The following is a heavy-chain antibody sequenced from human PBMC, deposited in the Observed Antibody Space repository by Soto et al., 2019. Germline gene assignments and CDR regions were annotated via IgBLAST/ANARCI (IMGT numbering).Heavy chain of an antibody. D-gene: IGHD1-20*01. CDR1: GFTFSNAW. CDR2: IKSKTDGGTT. Sequence: EVQLVESGGGLVKPGGSLRLSCAASGFTFSNAWMNWVRQAPGKGLEWVGRIKSKTDGGTTDYAAPVKGRFTISRDDSKNTRYLQMNSLKTEDTAVYYCTTVVTGTGKYYYGMDVWGQGTTVTVSS. CDR3: TTVVTGTGKYYYGMDV. V-gene: IGHV3-15*07. J-gene: IGHJ6*02.